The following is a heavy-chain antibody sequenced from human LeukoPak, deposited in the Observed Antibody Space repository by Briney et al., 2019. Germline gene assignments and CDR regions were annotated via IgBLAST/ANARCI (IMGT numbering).Heavy chain of an antibody. CDR1: GFTFSNAW. Sequence: PGGSLRLPCAASGFTFSNAWMSWVRQAPGKGMEWVGRIQSRTDGGTTDYAAPVKGRFTISRDDSKNTLYLQMSSLNTEDTAVYYCNRALSYYGMDVWGQGTAVTVSS. CDR3: NRALSYYGMDV. J-gene: IGHJ6*02. D-gene: IGHD3-16*01. CDR2: IQSRTDGGTT. V-gene: IGHV3-15*01.